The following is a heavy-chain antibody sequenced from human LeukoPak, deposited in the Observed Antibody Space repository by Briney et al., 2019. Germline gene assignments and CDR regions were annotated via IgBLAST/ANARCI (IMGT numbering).Heavy chain of an antibody. CDR3: ARSMRRGSYDS. V-gene: IGHV3-21*04. D-gene: IGHD1-26*01. Sequence: GGSLRLSCTASGFTFSGYSMNWIRQAPGKGLEWVSSFGTRSTSIYHAGSVKGRFTISRDNGKNSLYLEMNSLRAEDTAMYYCARSMRRGSYDSWGQGALVTVSP. CDR2: FGTRSTSI. J-gene: IGHJ4*02. CDR1: GFTFSGYS.